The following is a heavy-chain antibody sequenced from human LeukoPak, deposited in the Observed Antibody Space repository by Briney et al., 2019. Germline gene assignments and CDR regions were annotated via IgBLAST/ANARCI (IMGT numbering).Heavy chain of an antibody. J-gene: IGHJ4*02. Sequence: GASVKVSCKASGYTFTSYYMHWVRQAPGQGLEWMGIINPSGGSTSYAQKFQGRVTMTRDTSTGTVYMELSSLRSEDTAVYYCARDVTGYSYGSNFDYWGQGTLVTVSS. CDR2: INPSGGST. CDR1: GYTFTSYY. CDR3: ARDVTGYSYGSNFDY. V-gene: IGHV1-46*01. D-gene: IGHD5-18*01.